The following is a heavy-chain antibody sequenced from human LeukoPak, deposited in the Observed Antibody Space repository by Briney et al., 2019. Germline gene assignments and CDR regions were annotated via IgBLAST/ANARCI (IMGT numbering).Heavy chain of an antibody. J-gene: IGHJ5*02. D-gene: IGHD4-17*01. CDR3: AKDLTFGDGRWEFVP. CDR2: MLKSGST. Sequence: GGSLRLSCVASGFILSGYAMGWVRQAPGKGAEWVSGMLKSGSTFYSDFVKGRFTIYRDSSTNTLYLQMNSLRSEDTAIYSCAKDLTFGDGRWEFVPWGQGTLVTVSS. CDR1: GFILSGYA. V-gene: IGHV3-23*01.